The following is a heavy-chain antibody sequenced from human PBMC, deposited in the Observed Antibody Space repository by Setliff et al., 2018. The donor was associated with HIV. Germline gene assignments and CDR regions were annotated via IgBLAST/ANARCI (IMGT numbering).Heavy chain of an antibody. J-gene: IGHJ6*03. CDR3: ARDSNAPYFQHWGLAREPYYYFFYMDI. V-gene: IGHV4-59*01. D-gene: IGHD7-27*01. Sequence: SETLSLTCTVSGGSISSYYWSWIRQPPGKGLEWIGYISYSGSTNYNPSLKSRVTLSVKTSKNQFSLKLNSVTAADTAVYYCARDSNAPYFQHWGLAREPYYYFFYMDIWGKGTPVTVSS. CDR2: ISYSGST. CDR1: GGSISSYY.